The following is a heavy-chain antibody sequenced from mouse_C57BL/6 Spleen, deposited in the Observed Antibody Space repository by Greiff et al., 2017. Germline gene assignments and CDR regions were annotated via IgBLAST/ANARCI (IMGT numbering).Heavy chain of an antibody. J-gene: IGHJ4*01. D-gene: IGHD1-1*01. CDR2: IRSKSNNYAT. V-gene: IGHV10-1*01. CDR3: VRHVYYGSPYAMDY. Sequence: EVQLVESGGGLVQPKGSLKLSCAASGFSFNTYAMNWVRQAPGKGLEWVARIRSKSNNYATYYADSVKDRFTISRDDSESMLYLQMNNLKTEDTAMYYCVRHVYYGSPYAMDYWGQGTSVTVSS. CDR1: GFSFNTYA.